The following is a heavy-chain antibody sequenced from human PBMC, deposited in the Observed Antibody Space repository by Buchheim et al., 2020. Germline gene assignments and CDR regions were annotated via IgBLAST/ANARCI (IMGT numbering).Heavy chain of an antibody. J-gene: IGHJ4*02. CDR1: GFSFDDYG. CDR2: VSGCGGST. Sequence: EVQLVDSGGRVVRPGGSLRLSCAVSGFSFDDYGMSWVRQAPGKGLEWVSAVSGCGGSTYYADSVEGRFTITRDTYKNTLYLQMSSLRAEDTAVYYCAKDHCSTTSCYTYFDYWGQGTL. V-gene: IGHV3-23*04. CDR3: AKDHCSTTSCYTYFDY. D-gene: IGHD2-2*02.